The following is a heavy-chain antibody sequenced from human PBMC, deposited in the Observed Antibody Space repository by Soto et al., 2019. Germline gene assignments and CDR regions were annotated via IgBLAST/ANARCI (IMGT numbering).Heavy chain of an antibody. Sequence: QVQLVQSGAEVKKPGASVKVSCKASGYTFTNYAMHWVRQAPGQRLGWMGWINAGNGNTKHSQKFQGRVTITRDTSASTAYLELSSLRSEDTAVYYCARSSSWYVFDYWGQGTLVTVSS. CDR3: ARSSSWYVFDY. CDR2: INAGNGNT. D-gene: IGHD6-13*01. V-gene: IGHV1-3*01. J-gene: IGHJ4*02. CDR1: GYTFTNYA.